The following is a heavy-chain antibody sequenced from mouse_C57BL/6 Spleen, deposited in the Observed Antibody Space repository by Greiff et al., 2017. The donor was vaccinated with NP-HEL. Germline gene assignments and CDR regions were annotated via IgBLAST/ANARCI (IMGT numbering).Heavy chain of an antibody. CDR1: GYTFTSYW. V-gene: IGHV1-53*01. CDR3: ARLGPGLYYFDY. CDR2: INPSNGGT. Sequence: QVHVKQPGTELVKPGASVKLSCKASGYTFTSYWMHWVKQRPGQGLEWIGNINPSNGGTNYNEKFKSKATLTVDKSSSTAYMQLSSLTSEDSAVYYCARLGPGLYYFDYWGQGTTLTVSS. J-gene: IGHJ2*01.